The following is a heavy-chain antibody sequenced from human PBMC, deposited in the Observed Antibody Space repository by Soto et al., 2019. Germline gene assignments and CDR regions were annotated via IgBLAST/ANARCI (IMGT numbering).Heavy chain of an antibody. D-gene: IGHD3-10*01. CDR3: APHPGGGGY. CDR1: GFTVSNNY. Sequence: EVQLVESGGGLIQPGGSLRLSCAVSGFTVSNNYMSWVRQAPGKGLEGVSVIYSGGYTAYGDSVKGRFTISRDNSKNPLSLQMKRLVPDPPAVFSCAPHPGGGGYWGQGTLVTVSS. J-gene: IGHJ4*02. V-gene: IGHV3-53*01. CDR2: IYSGGYT.